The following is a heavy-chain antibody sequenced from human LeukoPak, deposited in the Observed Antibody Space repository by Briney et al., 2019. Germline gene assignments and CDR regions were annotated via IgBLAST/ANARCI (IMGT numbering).Heavy chain of an antibody. CDR3: AREVTSGRLDY. D-gene: IGHD2-2*01. CDR2: MNPNSGAT. V-gene: IGHV1-2*02. CDR1: GYTFTGYY. Sequence: ASVKASCKASGYTFTGYYIFWVRQAPGQGLEWMGWMNPNSGATDYAQKFQGRVTLTRDTSISTAYMELSSLRSDDTAVYYCAREVTSGRLDYWGRGTLVTVSS. J-gene: IGHJ4*02.